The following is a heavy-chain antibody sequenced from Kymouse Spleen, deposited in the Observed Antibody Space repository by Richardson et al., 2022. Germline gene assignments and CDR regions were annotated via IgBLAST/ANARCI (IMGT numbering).Heavy chain of an antibody. CDR3: ARRGSGYYNFDY. V-gene: IGHV4-39*01. CDR1: GGSISSSSYY. CDR2: IYYSGST. D-gene: IGHD3-3*01. Sequence: QLQLQESGPGLVKPSETLSLTCTVSGGSISSSSYYWGWIRQPPGKGLEWIGSIYYSGSTYYNPSLKSRVTISVDTSKNQFSLKLSSVTAADTAVYYCARRGSGYYNFDYWGQGTLVTVSS. J-gene: IGHJ4*02.